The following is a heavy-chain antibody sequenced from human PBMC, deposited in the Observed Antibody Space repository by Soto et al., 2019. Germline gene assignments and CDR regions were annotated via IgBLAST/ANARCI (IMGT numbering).Heavy chain of an antibody. CDR1: GGSFSGYY. CDR2: INHSGST. D-gene: IGHD3-10*01. Sequence: QVQLQQWGAGLLKPSETLSLTCAVYGGSFSGYYWSWIRQPPGKGLEWIGEINHSGSTTYNPSLKSRVTISVDTSKNQFSLKLSSVTAADTAVYYCARAENGGVFDYWGQGTLVTVSS. J-gene: IGHJ4*02. CDR3: ARAENGGVFDY. V-gene: IGHV4-34*01.